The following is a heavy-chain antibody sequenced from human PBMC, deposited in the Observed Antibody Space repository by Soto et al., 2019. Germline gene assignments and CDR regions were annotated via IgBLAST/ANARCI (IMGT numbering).Heavy chain of an antibody. CDR3: ARGYAKSDY. J-gene: IGHJ4*02. CDR1: GFAFNNYG. Sequence: PGGSLRLACTVSGFAFNNYGMSWVRQAPGKGLEWVANIKQDGSEKYFVDSVKGRFTISRDNAKNSLYLQMNSLRAEDTAVYYCARGYAKSDYWGQGTLVTVSS. CDR2: IKQDGSEK. D-gene: IGHD2-2*01. V-gene: IGHV3-7*03.